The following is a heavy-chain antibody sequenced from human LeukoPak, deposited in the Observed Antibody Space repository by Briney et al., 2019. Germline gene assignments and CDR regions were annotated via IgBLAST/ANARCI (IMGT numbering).Heavy chain of an antibody. Sequence: GGSLRLSCAASGFTFSSYGMHWVRQAPGKGLEWVAVISYDGSNKYYADSVKGRFTISRDNSKNTLYLQMNSLRAEDTAVYYCARGRGYSSGYYFDYWGQGTLVTVSS. V-gene: IGHV3-30*03. CDR3: ARGRGYSSGYYFDY. CDR2: ISYDGSNK. J-gene: IGHJ4*02. D-gene: IGHD5-18*01. CDR1: GFTFSSYG.